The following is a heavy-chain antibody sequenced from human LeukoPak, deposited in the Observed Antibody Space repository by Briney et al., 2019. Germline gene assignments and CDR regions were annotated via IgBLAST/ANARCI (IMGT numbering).Heavy chain of an antibody. V-gene: IGHV4-59*01. CDR1: GGSISSYY. J-gene: IGHJ3*02. D-gene: IGHD3-22*01. CDR3: ARATPLFYYDSSGYPEAFDI. CDR2: IYYSGST. Sequence: SETLSLTCTVSGGSISSYYWSWIRQPPGKGLEWIGYIYYSGSTNYNPSLKSRVTISLDTSKNQFSLKLSSVTAADTAVYYCARATPLFYYDSSGYPEAFDIWGQGTMVTVSS.